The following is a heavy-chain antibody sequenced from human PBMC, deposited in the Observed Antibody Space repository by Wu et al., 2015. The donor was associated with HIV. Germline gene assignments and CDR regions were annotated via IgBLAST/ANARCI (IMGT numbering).Heavy chain of an antibody. CDR2: INPYNGKP. J-gene: IGHJ4*02. Sequence: QIQLVQSGPEVKKPGASVKVSCKTSGYIFTTYGVSWVRQAPGQGLEWMGWINPYNGKPVYTQKVRDRVTMTTDTSTSTVYLELRGLRSDDTAVYYCARDPSGLYCVENTCRFAYFDYWGQGTPVTVSS. D-gene: IGHD2-21*01. CDR1: GYIFTTYG. CDR3: ARDPSGLYCVENTCRFAYFDY. V-gene: IGHV1-18*01.